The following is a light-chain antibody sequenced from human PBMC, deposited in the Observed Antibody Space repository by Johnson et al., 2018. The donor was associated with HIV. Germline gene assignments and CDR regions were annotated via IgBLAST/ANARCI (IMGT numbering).Light chain of an antibody. V-gene: IGLV1-51*01. Sequence: QSVLTQPPSVSAAAGQKVTISCSGTYSNIEHNYVSWYQQLPGTAPKLLIYGTTKRPSGIPDRFSGSKSGTSATLGITGLQAGDEADYYCGTWDNSLDAYVFGTWTRVAVL. CDR1: YSNIEHNY. CDR2: GTT. J-gene: IGLJ1*01. CDR3: GTWDNSLDAYV.